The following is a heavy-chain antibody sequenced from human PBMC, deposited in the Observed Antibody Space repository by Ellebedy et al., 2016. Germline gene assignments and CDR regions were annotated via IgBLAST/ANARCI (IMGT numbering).Heavy chain of an antibody. Sequence: SETLSLTXTVSGGSLNRHYWSWIRQPPGKGLEWIGYFYYNGPSLKSPNYNPSLKSRVTMSVDTSKSQFSLNLTSVTAADTAVYYCATFFRNFYDSSGSFDYWGQGILVTVSS. J-gene: IGHJ4*02. CDR3: ATFFRNFYDSSGSFDY. CDR2: FYYNGPSLKSP. CDR1: GGSLNRHY. V-gene: IGHV4-59*11. D-gene: IGHD3-22*01.